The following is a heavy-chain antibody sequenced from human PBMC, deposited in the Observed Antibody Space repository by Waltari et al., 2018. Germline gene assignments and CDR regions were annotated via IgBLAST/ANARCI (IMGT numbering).Heavy chain of an antibody. V-gene: IGHV3-7*04. J-gene: IGHJ3*01. D-gene: IGHD3-22*01. CDR1: GFSFDPYW. Sequence: EVQLVESGGGLVQPGGSLRLSCVASGFSFDPYWMSWLRQSPGKGLGCVAKIKQDVTEEYYVESLKGRFTISRDNAKNSVFLQMNSLRVEDTAIYYCARAKTPYYIKEPFDLWGQGTLVTVSS. CDR3: ARAKTPYYIKEPFDL. CDR2: IKQDVTEE.